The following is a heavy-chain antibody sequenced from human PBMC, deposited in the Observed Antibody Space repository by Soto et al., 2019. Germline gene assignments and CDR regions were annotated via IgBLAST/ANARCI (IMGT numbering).Heavy chain of an antibody. V-gene: IGHV3-30-3*01. D-gene: IGHD6-13*01. Sequence: TGGSLRLSCAASGFTFSSYAMHWVRQAPGKGLEWVAVISYDGSNKYYADSVKGRFTISRDNSKNTLYLQMNSLRAEDTAVYYCARDHSSSWTYYYYSGMDVWGQGTTVTVSS. J-gene: IGHJ6*02. CDR1: GFTFSSYA. CDR3: ARDHSSSWTYYYYSGMDV. CDR2: ISYDGSNK.